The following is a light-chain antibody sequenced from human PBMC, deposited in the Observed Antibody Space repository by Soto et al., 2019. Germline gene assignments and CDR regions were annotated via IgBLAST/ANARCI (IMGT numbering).Light chain of an antibody. V-gene: IGKV1-27*01. J-gene: IGKJ1*01. CDR2: AAS. Sequence: DIQMTQSPSSLSASVGDRVTITRRASQGISNYLAWYQQKPGKVPKLLIYAASTLQSGVPSRFSGSGSGTDFTLTISSLQPEDVATYYCQKYNSAPRTFGQGTEVEIK. CDR3: QKYNSAPRT. CDR1: QGISNY.